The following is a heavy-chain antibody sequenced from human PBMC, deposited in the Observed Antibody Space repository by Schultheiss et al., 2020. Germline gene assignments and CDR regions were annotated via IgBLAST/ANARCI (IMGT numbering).Heavy chain of an antibody. CDR2: ISGSGGST. CDR1: GFTFDDYA. J-gene: IGHJ6*02. D-gene: IGHD3-22*01. Sequence: GGSLRLSCAASGFTFDDYAMHWVRQAPGKGLEWVSAISGSGGSTYYADSVKGRFTISRDNSKNTLYLQMNSLRAEDTAVYYCARQGDDSSGYSYYYYGMDVWGQGTTV. V-gene: IGHV3-23*01. CDR3: ARQGDDSSGYSYYYYGMDV.